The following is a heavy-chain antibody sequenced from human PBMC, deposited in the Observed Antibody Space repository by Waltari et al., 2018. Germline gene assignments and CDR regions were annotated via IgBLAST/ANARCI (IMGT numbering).Heavy chain of an antibody. Sequence: QVQLQESGPGLVKPSETLSLTCAVSGYSISSGYYWGWIRQPPGKGLEWIGSIYHSGRTYYNPSLKSRVTISVDTSKNQFSLKLSSVTAADTAVYYCARVTPNYYGSGSYSNYFDYWGQGTLVTVSS. CDR3: ARVTPNYYGSGSYSNYFDY. V-gene: IGHV4-38-2*01. J-gene: IGHJ4*02. CDR1: GYSISSGYY. D-gene: IGHD3-10*01. CDR2: IYHSGRT.